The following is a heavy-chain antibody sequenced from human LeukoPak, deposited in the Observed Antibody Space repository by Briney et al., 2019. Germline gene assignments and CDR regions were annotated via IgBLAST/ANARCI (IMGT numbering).Heavy chain of an antibody. CDR2: ISGSGGST. D-gene: IGHD6-19*01. V-gene: IGHV3-23*01. J-gene: IGHJ4*02. CDR3: AKDPVGILAVAGFDY. Sequence: GGSLRLSCASSGFTFSSYAMSWVRKAPGKGLEWVSAISGSGGSTYYADSVKGRFTISRDNSKNTLYLQMNSLRAEDTAVYYCAKDPVGILAVAGFDYWGQGTLVTVSS. CDR1: GFTFSSYA.